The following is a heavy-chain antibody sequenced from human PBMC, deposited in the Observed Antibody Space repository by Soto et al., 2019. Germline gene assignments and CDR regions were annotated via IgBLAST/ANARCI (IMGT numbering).Heavy chain of an antibody. Sequence: SETLSLTCAVYGGSFSGYYWSWIRQPPGKGLEWIGEINHSGSTNYNPSLKSRVTISVDTSKNQFSLKLSSVTAADTAVYYCARGRPVETATPFTPPSAGYWGHGTLVTVSS. CDR2: INHSGST. D-gene: IGHD5-18*01. J-gene: IGHJ4*01. V-gene: IGHV4-34*01. CDR1: GGSFSGYY. CDR3: ARGRPVETATPFTPPSAGY.